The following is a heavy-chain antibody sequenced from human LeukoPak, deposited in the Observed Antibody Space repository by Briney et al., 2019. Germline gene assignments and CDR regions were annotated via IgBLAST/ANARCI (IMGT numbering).Heavy chain of an antibody. CDR3: AKGGYCSGGSCYSGYYYYGMDV. V-gene: IGHV3-23*01. CDR1: GFTFSSYA. CDR2: ISGSGGST. D-gene: IGHD2-15*01. J-gene: IGHJ6*02. Sequence: XGSLRLSCAASGFTFSSYAMSWVRQAPGKGLEWVSAISGSGGSTYYADSVKGRFTISRDNSKNTLYLQMNSLRAEDTAVYYCAKGGYCSGGSCYSGYYYYGMDVWGQGTTVTVSS.